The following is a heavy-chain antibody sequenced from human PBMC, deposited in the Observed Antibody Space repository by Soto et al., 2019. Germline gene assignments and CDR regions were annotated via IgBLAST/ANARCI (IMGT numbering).Heavy chain of an antibody. D-gene: IGHD6-13*01. J-gene: IGHJ4*02. CDR3: ASIGAGTGSDY. V-gene: IGHV4-30-4*01. CDR2: IYYSGST. CDR1: GGSISSGDYY. Sequence: QVQLQESGPGLVKPSQTLSLTCTVSGGSISSGDYYWSWIRQPPGKGLEWIGYIYYSGSTYYNPSLKSRVTRSVDKSKNQGSLKLSSVTAADTAVYYCASIGAGTGSDYWGQGTLVTVSS.